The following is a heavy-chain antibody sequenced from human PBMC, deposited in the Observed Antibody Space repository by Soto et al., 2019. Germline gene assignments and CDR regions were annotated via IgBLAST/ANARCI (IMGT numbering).Heavy chain of an antibody. CDR1: GYTFTSYV. J-gene: IGHJ6*03. D-gene: IGHD3-3*01. Sequence: ASVKVSCKASGYTFTSYVISWVRQAPGQGLEWMGWISAYNGNTNYEQQLQGRVTMTTDTSTSTAYMELRSLRSDDTAVYYCARVHYDFWRAGYYYYYMDVWGKGTTVTVSS. CDR2: ISAYNGNT. V-gene: IGHV1-18*01. CDR3: ARVHYDFWRAGYYYYYMDV.